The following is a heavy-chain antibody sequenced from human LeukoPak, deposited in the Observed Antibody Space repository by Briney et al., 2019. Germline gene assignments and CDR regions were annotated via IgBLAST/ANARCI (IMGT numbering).Heavy chain of an antibody. V-gene: IGHV3-48*03. J-gene: IGHJ6*04. CDR1: GFTFSSYE. CDR3: AELGTTMIGGV. D-gene: IGHD3-10*02. CDR2: ISSSGSTI. Sequence: SGGSLRLSCAASGFTFSSYEMNWVRQAPGKGLEWVSYISSSGSTIYYADSVMGRFTISRDNAKNSLYLQMNSLRAEDTAVYYCAELGTTMIGGVWGKGTTVTISS.